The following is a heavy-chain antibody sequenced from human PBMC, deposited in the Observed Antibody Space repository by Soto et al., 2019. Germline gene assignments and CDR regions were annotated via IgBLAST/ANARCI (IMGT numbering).Heavy chain of an antibody. J-gene: IGHJ4*02. CDR1: GDTFNFYT. D-gene: IGHD3-10*01. CDR2: FNPILSLS. CDR3: ATSFGSGSRAFDY. V-gene: IGHV1-69*02. Sequence: QVQLVQSGPEVKKPGSSVKVSCTTSGDTFNFYTINWVRQATGLGLEWMGRFNPILSLSNSALKFQGRVTLTADKSTSTAYMVLSRLRSEDTAIYCCATSFGSGSRAFDYWGQGALVTVSA.